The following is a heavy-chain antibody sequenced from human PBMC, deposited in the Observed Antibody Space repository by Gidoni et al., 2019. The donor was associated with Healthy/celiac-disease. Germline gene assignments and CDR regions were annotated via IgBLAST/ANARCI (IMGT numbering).Heavy chain of an antibody. CDR3: TSRSDGDYYYYGMDV. Sequence: EVQRVESGGGLVQPGGSLNIACAASRFTFIGDAMQWFRQASGKGLELVGRIRSKANSYATAYAASVKGMFTISRDDSKNTAYLQMNSLKTEDTAVYFCTSRSDGDYYYYGMDVWGQGTTVTVSS. J-gene: IGHJ6*02. D-gene: IGHD4-17*01. V-gene: IGHV3-73*01. CDR2: IRSKANSYAT. CDR1: RFTFIGDA.